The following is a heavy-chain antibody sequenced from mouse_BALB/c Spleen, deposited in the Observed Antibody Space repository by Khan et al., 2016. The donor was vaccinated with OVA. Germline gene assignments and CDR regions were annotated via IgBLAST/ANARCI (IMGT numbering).Heavy chain of an antibody. V-gene: IGHV3-8*02. CDR2: INYSGST. CDR3: ARWNYRYDGYFDY. CDR1: GDSITSGY. Sequence: EVKLEESGPSLVKPSQTLSLTCSVTGDSITSGYWNWIRKFPGNKLEYMGYINYSGSTYYNPSLKSRISITRDTSKNHFYLQLNSVTTEDTATYYCARWNYRYDGYFDYWGQGTTLTVSS. J-gene: IGHJ2*01. D-gene: IGHD2-14*01.